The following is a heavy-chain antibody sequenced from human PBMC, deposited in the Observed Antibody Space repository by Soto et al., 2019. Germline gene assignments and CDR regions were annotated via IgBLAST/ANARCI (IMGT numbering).Heavy chain of an antibody. CDR2: IYYSGST. Sequence: SETPSLTCTVSGGTISSGGYYWSWIHQHPGKGLEWIGYIYYSGSTYYNPSLKSRVTISVDTSKNQFSLKLRSLRSDDTAVYYCARRQWLVGGYYYGMDVWGQGTTVTVSS. CDR3: ARRQWLVGGYYYGMDV. J-gene: IGHJ6*02. V-gene: IGHV4-31*03. D-gene: IGHD6-19*01. CDR1: GGTISSGGYY.